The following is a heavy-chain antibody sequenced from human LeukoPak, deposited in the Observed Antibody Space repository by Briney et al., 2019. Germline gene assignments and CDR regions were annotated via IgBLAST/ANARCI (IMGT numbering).Heavy chain of an antibody. V-gene: IGHV1-69*05. CDR1: GGTFSSYA. Sequence: ASVKVSCKASGGTFSSYAIGWVRQAPGQGLEWMGGIIPIFGTANYAQKFQGRVTITTDESTSTAYMELSSLRSEDTAVYYCARDSRGYYYDSSGHFDYWGQGTLVTVSS. CDR3: ARDSRGYYYDSSGHFDY. CDR2: IIPIFGTA. D-gene: IGHD3-22*01. J-gene: IGHJ4*02.